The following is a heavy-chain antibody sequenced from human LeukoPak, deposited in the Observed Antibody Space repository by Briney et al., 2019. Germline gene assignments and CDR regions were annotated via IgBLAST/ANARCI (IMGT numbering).Heavy chain of an antibody. J-gene: IGHJ4*02. V-gene: IGHV6-1*01. CDR2: TYYRSKWYN. CDR3: VRVFGSSWTYYFDY. D-gene: IGHD6-13*01. Sequence: SQTLSLTCAISGDSVSSNSVAWNWIRQSPSRGLEWLGRTYYRSKWYNEYAESVKSRITINPDTPKNQFSLQLNSVTPEDTAVYYCVRVFGSSWTYYFDYWGQGTLVTVSS. CDR1: GDSVSSNSVA.